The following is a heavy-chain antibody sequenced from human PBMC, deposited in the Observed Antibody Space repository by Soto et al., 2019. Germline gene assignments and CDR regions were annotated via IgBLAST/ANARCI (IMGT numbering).Heavy chain of an antibody. CDR3: ARMVRGAAADV. CDR2: IDWDDDK. V-gene: IGHV2-70*18. D-gene: IGHD3-10*01. Sequence: GPTQVNPPHTLTLTCTFSGFSLSNSVMCVSWLRQPPGKSLELLALIDWDDDKYYSTSLKTRLTISKDTSKNHVVLTMTNMDPVDTAKYYCARMVRGAAADVWGQGTKVTVSS. CDR1: GFSLSNSVMC. J-gene: IGHJ6*02.